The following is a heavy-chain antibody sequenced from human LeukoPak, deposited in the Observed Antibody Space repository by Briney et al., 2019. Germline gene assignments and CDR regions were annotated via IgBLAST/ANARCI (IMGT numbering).Heavy chain of an antibody. V-gene: IGHV4-59*08. CDR3: ARHPTALVSYGFDP. D-gene: IGHD5-18*01. CDR2: IYYSGST. J-gene: IGHJ5*02. CDR1: GGSFSNYY. Sequence: SETLSLTCTVSGGSFSNYYWSWVRQPPGKGLEWIGYIYYSGSTNYNPSLKSRVTISVDTSKNQFSLNLSSVTAADTAVYYCARHPTALVSYGFDPWGQGTLVTVSS.